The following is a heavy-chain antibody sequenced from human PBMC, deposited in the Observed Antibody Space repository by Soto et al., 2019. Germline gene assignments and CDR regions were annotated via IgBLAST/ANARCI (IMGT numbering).Heavy chain of an antibody. Sequence: ASVKVSCKASGYTFTSYGISWVRQAPGQGLEWMGWISAYNGNTNYAQKLQGRVTMTTDTSTSTAYMELRSLRSDDTAVYYCARNANYDFWSGDLSHYFDYWGQGTLVTVSS. D-gene: IGHD3-3*01. V-gene: IGHV1-18*01. J-gene: IGHJ4*02. CDR3: ARNANYDFWSGDLSHYFDY. CDR2: ISAYNGNT. CDR1: GYTFTSYG.